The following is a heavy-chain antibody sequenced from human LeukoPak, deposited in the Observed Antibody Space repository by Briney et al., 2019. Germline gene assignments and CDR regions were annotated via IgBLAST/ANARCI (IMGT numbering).Heavy chain of an antibody. CDR3: ARRPEYSSSSDWFDP. Sequence: SETLSLTCAVSGYSISSGYYWGWIRQPPGKGLEWIGSIYHSGSTYYNPSLKSRVTISVDTSKNHFSLRLSSVTAADTAVYYCARRPEYSSSSDWFDPWGQGTLVTVSS. J-gene: IGHJ5*02. CDR2: IYHSGST. V-gene: IGHV4-38-2*01. D-gene: IGHD6-6*01. CDR1: GYSISSGYY.